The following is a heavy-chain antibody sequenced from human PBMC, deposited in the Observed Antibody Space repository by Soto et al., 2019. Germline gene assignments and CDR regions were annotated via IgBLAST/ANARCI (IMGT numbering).Heavy chain of an antibody. CDR3: AREALTYYDFWSGRYYYGMDV. D-gene: IGHD3-3*01. V-gene: IGHV1-18*01. Sequence: ASVKVSCKASGYTFTSHGISWVRQAPGQGLEWMGWISAYNGNTNYAQKLQGRVTMTTDTSTSTAYMELRSLRSDDTAVYYCAREALTYYDFWSGRYYYGMDVWGQGTTVTVSS. CDR2: ISAYNGNT. CDR1: GYTFTSHG. J-gene: IGHJ6*02.